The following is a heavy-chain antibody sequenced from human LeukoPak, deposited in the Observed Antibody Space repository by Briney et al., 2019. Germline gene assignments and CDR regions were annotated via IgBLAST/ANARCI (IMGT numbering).Heavy chain of an antibody. CDR1: GGSISSYY. J-gene: IGHJ4*02. CDR2: IYYSGST. V-gene: IGHV4-39*01. D-gene: IGHD2-8*01. CDR3: AGHCTNGVCYGVLDY. Sequence: AETLSLTGTVSGGSISSYYWSWIRQPPGKGLEWIGSIYYSGSTYYNPSLKSRVTISVDTSKNQFSLKLSSVTAADTAVYYCAGHCTNGVCYGVLDYWGQGTLVTVSS.